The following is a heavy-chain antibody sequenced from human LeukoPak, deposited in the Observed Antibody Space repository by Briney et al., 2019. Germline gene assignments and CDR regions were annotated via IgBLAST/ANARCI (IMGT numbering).Heavy chain of an antibody. CDR1: GYTFTTYT. Sequence: ASVKVSCKASGYTFTTYTITWVRQAPGQGLEWMGWISAYNDNTNYAQKLQGRVTMTTDTSTSTAYMELRSLRSDDTAVYYCARDGTGYGDYDNWFDPWGQGTLVTVSS. D-gene: IGHD4-17*01. J-gene: IGHJ5*02. CDR3: ARDGTGYGDYDNWFDP. V-gene: IGHV1-18*01. CDR2: ISAYNDNT.